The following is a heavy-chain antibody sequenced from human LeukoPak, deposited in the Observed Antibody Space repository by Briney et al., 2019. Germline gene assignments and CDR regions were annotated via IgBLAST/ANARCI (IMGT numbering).Heavy chain of an antibody. Sequence: GGSLRLSCAASGFTFSSYGMHWVRQAPGKGLEWVAVISYDGSNKYYADSVKGRFTISRDNSKNTLYPQMNSLRAEDTAVYYCAKGGEGDARNYWGQGTLVTVSS. D-gene: IGHD2-21*01. CDR1: GFTFSSYG. V-gene: IGHV3-30*18. CDR3: AKGGEGDARNY. CDR2: ISYDGSNK. J-gene: IGHJ4*02.